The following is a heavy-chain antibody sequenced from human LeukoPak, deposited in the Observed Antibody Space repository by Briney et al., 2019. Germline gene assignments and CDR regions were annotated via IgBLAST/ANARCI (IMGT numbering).Heavy chain of an antibody. CDR3: AREGNYYDSPSTYYYYMDV. V-gene: IGHV4-61*02. CDR2: IYTSGST. Sequence: PSETLSLTCTVSGGSISSGSYYWSWIRQPAGKGLEWIGRIYTSGSTNYNPSLKSRVTISVDTSKNQFSLKLSSVTAADTAVYYCAREGNYYDSPSTYYYYMDVWGKGTTVTVSS. J-gene: IGHJ6*03. CDR1: GGSISSGSYY. D-gene: IGHD3-22*01.